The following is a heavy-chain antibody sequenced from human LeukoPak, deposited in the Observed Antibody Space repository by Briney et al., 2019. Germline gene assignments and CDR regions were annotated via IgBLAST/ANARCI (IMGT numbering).Heavy chain of an antibody. CDR3: ASGIAASAFVDY. CDR2: ISYDGSNK. CDR1: GFTFSSYA. Sequence: GGSLRLSCEASGFTFSSYAMHWVRQAPGKGLEWVAVISYDGSNKYYADSVKGRFTISRDNSKNTLYLQMNSLRAEDTAVYYCASGIAASAFVDYWGQGTLVTVSS. J-gene: IGHJ4*02. V-gene: IGHV3-30-3*01. D-gene: IGHD6-13*01.